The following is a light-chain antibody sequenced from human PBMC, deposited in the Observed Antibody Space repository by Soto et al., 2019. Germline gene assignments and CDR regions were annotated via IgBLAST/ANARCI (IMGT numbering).Light chain of an antibody. CDR3: QQDGDWPGA. CDR1: QRVGSK. Sequence: EIVMTQSPPTLSVSPGERATLSCRASQRVGSKLAWYQQRPGQAPRLLIYDASNRATGIPARFSGSGSGTEFSLTISSLQTEDFAVYSCQQDGDWPGAFGGGTKVEVK. CDR2: DAS. J-gene: IGKJ4*01. V-gene: IGKV3D-15*01.